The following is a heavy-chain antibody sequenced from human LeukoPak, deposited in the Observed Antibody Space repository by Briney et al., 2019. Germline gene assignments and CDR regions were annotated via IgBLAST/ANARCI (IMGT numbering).Heavy chain of an antibody. CDR2: INHSGST. J-gene: IGHJ6*03. V-gene: IGHV4-34*01. Sequence: SETLSLTCAVYGGSFSGYYWSWIRQPPGKGLEWIGEINHSGSTNYNPSLKSRVTISVDTSKSQFSLKLSSVTAADTAVYYCARAGGEDYSNYLPFYYMDVWGKGTTVTVSS. D-gene: IGHD4-11*01. CDR3: ARAGGEDYSNYLPFYYMDV. CDR1: GGSFSGYY.